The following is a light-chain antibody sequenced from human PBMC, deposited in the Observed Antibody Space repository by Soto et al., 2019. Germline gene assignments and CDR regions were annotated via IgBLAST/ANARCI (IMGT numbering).Light chain of an antibody. CDR2: KSD. V-gene: IGLV1-47*01. CDR3: ASWDESLSGVV. J-gene: IGLJ3*02. CDR1: SSNIGTNY. Sequence: QSVLTQSPSASGTPGQTVTISCSGSSSNIGTNYVFWYQHLPGTAPKLLLYKSDQRPSGVPDRFSGSKSGTSASLAISGLRSDDEAHYSCASWDESLSGVVFGGGTKLTVL.